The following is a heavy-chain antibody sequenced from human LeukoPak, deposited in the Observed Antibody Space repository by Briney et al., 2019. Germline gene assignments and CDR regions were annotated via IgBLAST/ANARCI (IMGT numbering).Heavy chain of an antibody. CDR3: ARRGGSGRSFDY. V-gene: IGHV4-61*01. J-gene: IGHJ4*02. D-gene: IGHD3-10*01. CDR1: GGSVSSGSNY. Sequence: SGTLSLTCTVSGGSVSSGSNYWSWIRQPPGKGLEWIGYIYYSGSTNYNPSLKSRVTISVDTSKNQFSLKVTSVTAADTAVYYCARRGGSGRSFDYWGQGTLVTVSS. CDR2: IYYSGST.